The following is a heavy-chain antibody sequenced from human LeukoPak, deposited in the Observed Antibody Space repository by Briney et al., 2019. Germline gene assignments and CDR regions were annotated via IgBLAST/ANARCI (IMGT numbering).Heavy chain of an antibody. V-gene: IGHV3-7*01. Sequence: GGSLRLSCAASGFTFTNNFMSWVRQVPGKGLEWVANIKQDGSETTYADSVRGRFTIFRDNAKDSVYLQMNSLRAEDTAVYYCVRVRGTYMKGAFDFWGQGTMVTVSS. CDR3: VRVRGTYMKGAFDF. CDR1: GFTFTNNF. J-gene: IGHJ3*01. D-gene: IGHD3-16*01. CDR2: IKQDGSET.